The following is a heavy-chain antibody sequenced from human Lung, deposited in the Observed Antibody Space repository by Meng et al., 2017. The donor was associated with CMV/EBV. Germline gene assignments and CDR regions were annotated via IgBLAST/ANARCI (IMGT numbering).Heavy chain of an antibody. CDR1: GFTFSNYG. D-gene: IGHD3-10*01. CDR2: IWYDGSKK. CDR3: ASEEGYGSGSYFGDY. J-gene: IGHJ4*02. Sequence: SGFTFSNYGMPWVCQAPGKGLEWVAMIWYDGSKKFYADSVKGRFTISRDNSKNTLYLQMNNLSVEDMAVYYCASEEGYGSGSYFGDYWSQGTLVTVSS. V-gene: IGHV3-33*01.